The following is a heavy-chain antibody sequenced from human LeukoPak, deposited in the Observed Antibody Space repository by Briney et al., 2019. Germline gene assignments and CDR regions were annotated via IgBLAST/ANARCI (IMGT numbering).Heavy chain of an antibody. CDR3: ARVSGYRTLSFDY. J-gene: IGHJ4*02. D-gene: IGHD6-25*01. V-gene: IGHV3-7*01. CDR2: IKQDGSEK. Sequence: GGSLRLSCAASGLTFSSYWMNWVRQFPGKGLEWVANIKQDGSEKYYVESLKGRFTISRDNAKNTLYLQMSSLRAEDTAVFYCARVSGYRTLSFDYWGQGTLVTVSS. CDR1: GLTFSSYW.